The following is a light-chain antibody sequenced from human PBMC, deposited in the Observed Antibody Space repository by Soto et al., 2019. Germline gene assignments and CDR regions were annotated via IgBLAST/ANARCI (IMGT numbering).Light chain of an antibody. J-gene: IGKJ5*01. V-gene: IGKV3-20*01. CDR2: DAS. CDR1: QSISSNY. Sequence: EIVLTQSPGTLSLSPGEKAPLSCRASQSISSNYLAWYQQKPGQAPRLLIYDASSRAPGFPDRFSGSGSGTDFTLTISRLEPEDFAVYHCQHYGSSPPSIFGQGTRLEIK. CDR3: QHYGSSPPSI.